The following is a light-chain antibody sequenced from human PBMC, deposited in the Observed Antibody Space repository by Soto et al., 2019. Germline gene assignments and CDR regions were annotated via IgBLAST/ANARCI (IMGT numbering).Light chain of an antibody. J-gene: IGKJ5*01. CDR3: RQHQYWSPMT. V-gene: IGKV3-11*01. CDR1: LSVSSY. Sequence: VVLTQSPATLSLSPGESATLSCRASLSVSSYLAWHQQKPGEAPRLVIYDASYRTTSIPARLIGSGSGTDISLTISRLEPERVAVYNCRQHQYWSPMTLGKGGRLE. CDR2: DAS.